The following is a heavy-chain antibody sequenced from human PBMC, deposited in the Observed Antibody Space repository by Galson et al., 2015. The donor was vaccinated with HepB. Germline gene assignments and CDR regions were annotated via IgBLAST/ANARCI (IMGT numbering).Heavy chain of an antibody. V-gene: IGHV3-15*01. Sequence: SLRLSCAASGFTFSTAWLTWVRQAPGKGLEWVGRIRSKTDGGTTDYAAPVKGRFTISRDDSKNTLYLQMNSLKTEDTAVYYCTTESEMATTPFDYWGQGTLVTVSS. CDR3: TTESEMATTPFDY. CDR2: IRSKTDGGTT. J-gene: IGHJ4*02. D-gene: IGHD5-24*01. CDR1: GFTFSTAW.